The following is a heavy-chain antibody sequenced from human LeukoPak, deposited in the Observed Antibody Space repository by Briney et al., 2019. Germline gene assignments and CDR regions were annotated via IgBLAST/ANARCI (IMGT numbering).Heavy chain of an antibody. D-gene: IGHD4-11*01. CDR3: ARGYSGLPSHYYYYYYGMDV. V-gene: IGHV4-34*01. Sequence: SVTLSLTCAVYGGSLSGYYWSWIRQPPGKGLEWIGEINHSGSSNYNPSLKIRVTISVYTSKNQFSLKLRSVTAADTAVYYCARGYSGLPSHYYYYYYGMDVWGQGTTVTVSS. CDR2: INHSGSS. CDR1: GGSLSGYY. J-gene: IGHJ6*02.